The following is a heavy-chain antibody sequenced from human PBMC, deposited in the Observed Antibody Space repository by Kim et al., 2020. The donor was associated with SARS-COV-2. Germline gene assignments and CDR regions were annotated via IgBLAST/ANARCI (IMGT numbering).Heavy chain of an antibody. D-gene: IGHD3-10*01. CDR3: ARRAVLWFGDFDY. J-gene: IGHJ4*02. Sequence: NPSPQGRVTISVDTSKNQVSLKLSSVTAADTAVYYCARRAVLWFGDFDYWGQGTLVTVSS. V-gene: IGHV4-39*01.